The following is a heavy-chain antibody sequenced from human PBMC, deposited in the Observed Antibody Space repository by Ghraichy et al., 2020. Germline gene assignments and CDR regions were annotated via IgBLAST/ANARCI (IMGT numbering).Heavy chain of an antibody. J-gene: IGHJ6*02. CDR3: AKDRWGCSSTSCYNYYYGMDV. V-gene: IGHV3-30*18. D-gene: IGHD2-2*02. CDR2: ISYDGSNK. Sequence: GGSLRLSCAASGFTFSSYGMHWVRQAPGKGLEWVAVISYDGSNKYYADSVKGRFTISRDNSKNTLYLQMNSLRAEDTAVYYCAKDRWGCSSTSCYNYYYGMDVWGQGTTVTVSS. CDR1: GFTFSSYG.